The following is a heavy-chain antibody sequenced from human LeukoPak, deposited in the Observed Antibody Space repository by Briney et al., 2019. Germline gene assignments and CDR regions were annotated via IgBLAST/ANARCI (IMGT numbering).Heavy chain of an antibody. Sequence: ASVKVSCKASGYTFIDYYIHWVRQAPGQGLEWMGWINPKSGGTNYAQKFQGRVTMTRDTSITTAYMELSRLRSDDTAVYFCARASGAYYYDSSGYYFRFDYWGQGTLVTVSS. D-gene: IGHD3-22*01. V-gene: IGHV1-2*02. J-gene: IGHJ4*02. CDR1: GYTFIDYY. CDR3: ARASGAYYYDSSGYYFRFDY. CDR2: INPKSGGT.